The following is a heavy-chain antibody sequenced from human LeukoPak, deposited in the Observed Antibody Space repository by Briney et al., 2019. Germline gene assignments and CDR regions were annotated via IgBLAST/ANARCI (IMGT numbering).Heavy chain of an antibody. CDR1: GYTFTGYY. CDR3: AREADCSSTSCLDS. Sequence: ASVKVSCKASGYTFTGYYMHWVRQAPGQGLEWMGWINPNSGGTNYAQKFQGWVTMTRDTSISTAYMELSRLRSDDTAVYYCAREADCSSTSCLDSWGQGTLLTVSS. D-gene: IGHD2-2*01. V-gene: IGHV1-2*04. CDR2: INPNSGGT. J-gene: IGHJ4*02.